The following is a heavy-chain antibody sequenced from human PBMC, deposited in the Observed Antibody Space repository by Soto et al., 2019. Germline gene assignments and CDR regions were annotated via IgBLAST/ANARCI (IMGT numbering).Heavy chain of an antibody. CDR1: GFTFSNAW. Sequence: EVQLVESGGGLVKPGGSLRLSCAASGFTFSNAWMNWVRQAPGKGLEWVGRIKSKTDGGTTDYAAPVKGRFTISRDHSKNTLYRQMNSLKTEDTAVYYCTTDPVTMIVVVPSSGWGQGTLVTVSS. J-gene: IGHJ4*02. CDR2: IKSKTDGGTT. V-gene: IGHV3-15*07. D-gene: IGHD3-22*01. CDR3: TTDPVTMIVVVPSSG.